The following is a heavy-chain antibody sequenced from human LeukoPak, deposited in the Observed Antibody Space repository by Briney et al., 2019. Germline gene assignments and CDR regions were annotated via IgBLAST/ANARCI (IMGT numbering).Heavy chain of an antibody. J-gene: IGHJ6*03. Sequence: GGSLRLSCAASGFTFSDYWMHWVRQAPGKGLVWVSRISSDGSRVTYADSVKGRFTISRDNAKNTLYLQMNSLRAEDTAVYYCARDRGTDYMDVWGKGTTVTVSS. V-gene: IGHV3-74*01. CDR1: GFTFSDYW. CDR2: ISSDGSRV. CDR3: ARDRGTDYMDV.